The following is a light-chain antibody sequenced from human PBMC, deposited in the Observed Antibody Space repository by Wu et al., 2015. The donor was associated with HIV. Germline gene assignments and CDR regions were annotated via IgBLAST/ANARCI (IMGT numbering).Light chain of an antibody. CDR2: GAS. Sequence: EIVMTQSPATLSVSPGERATLSCRASQSVSSILAWYQQRPGQAPRLLIYGASTRATGIPARFSGSGSGTEFTLTISSLQSEDFAVYYCQQYNNLYSFGQGTKLEIK. CDR1: QSVSSI. CDR3: QQYNNLYS. J-gene: IGKJ2*03. V-gene: IGKV3-15*01.